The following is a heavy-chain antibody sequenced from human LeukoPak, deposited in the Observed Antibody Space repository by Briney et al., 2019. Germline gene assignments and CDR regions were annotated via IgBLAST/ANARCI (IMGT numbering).Heavy chain of an antibody. D-gene: IGHD2-15*01. CDR2: INPSGGST. CDR1: GYTFTSYY. V-gene: IGHV1-46*01. J-gene: IGHJ6*02. Sequence: GASVKVSCKASGYTFTSYYMHWVRQAPGQGLEWMGIINPSGGSTSYAQKFQGRVTMTRDTSTSTVYMELSSLRSEDTAVYYCARDVGVVVAATSMGVVGMDVWGQGTTVTVSS. CDR3: ARDVGVVVAATSMGVVGMDV.